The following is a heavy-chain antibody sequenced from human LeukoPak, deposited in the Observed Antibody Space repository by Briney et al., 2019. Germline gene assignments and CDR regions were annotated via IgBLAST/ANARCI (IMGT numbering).Heavy chain of an antibody. CDR1: GGSISTFY. D-gene: IGHD4-17*01. CDR3: AREDPQTTVPEGFEV. V-gene: IGHV4-59*01. J-gene: IGHJ6*02. Sequence: SETLSLTCTVSGGSISTFYWSWLRQPPGKGLEWIGYIYYSGSTNYNPSLKSRVTISVDTSKNQFSLRLSSVTAADTAVYYCAREDPQTTVPEGFEVWGQRTTVTVSS. CDR2: IYYSGST.